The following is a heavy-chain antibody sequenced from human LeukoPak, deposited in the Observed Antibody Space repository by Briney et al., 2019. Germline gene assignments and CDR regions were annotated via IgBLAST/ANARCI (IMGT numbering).Heavy chain of an antibody. V-gene: IGHV3-66*01. CDR1: GFTLSLKY. D-gene: IGHD3-22*01. CDR2: LYCDGST. J-gene: IGHJ4*02. CDR3: AKSERLTMIGGWAPTFDS. Sequence: GGSLRLSCAASGFTLSLKYMSCVRHAPGKGLEWVSILYCDGSTYYADSVEGRFTNSRDHAKNTLFFQMNSLRVEDTAVYYCAKSERLTMIGGWAPTFDSWGQGTLVTVSS.